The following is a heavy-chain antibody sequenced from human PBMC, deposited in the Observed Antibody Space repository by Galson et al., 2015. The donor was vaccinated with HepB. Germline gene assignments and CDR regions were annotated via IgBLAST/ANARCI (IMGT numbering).Heavy chain of an antibody. J-gene: IGHJ4*02. D-gene: IGHD2-15*01. CDR3: AREGSYCIGDACYYYFDY. CDR2: ISPYNANT. CDR1: GYTFGDSG. V-gene: IGHV1-18*01. Sequence: SCKASGYTFGDSGIIWVRQAPGQGLEWMGWISPYNANTNYAQKFRGRVTLTTVTSTTTAYMELRSLRSDDTAMYYCAREGSYCIGDACYYYFDYWGQGSLVTVSS.